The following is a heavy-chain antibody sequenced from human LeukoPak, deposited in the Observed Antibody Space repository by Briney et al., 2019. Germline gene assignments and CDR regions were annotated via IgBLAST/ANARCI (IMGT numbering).Heavy chain of an antibody. CDR3: ARDQLRYFDWLLLPDY. Sequence: ASVTVSCKASGYTFTSYGISWVRQAPGQGLEWMGWISAYNGNTNYAQKLQGRVTMTTDTSTSTAYMELRSLRSDDTAVYYCARDQLRYFDWLLLPDYWGQGTLATVSS. V-gene: IGHV1-18*01. J-gene: IGHJ4*02. D-gene: IGHD3-9*01. CDR2: ISAYNGNT. CDR1: GYTFTSYG.